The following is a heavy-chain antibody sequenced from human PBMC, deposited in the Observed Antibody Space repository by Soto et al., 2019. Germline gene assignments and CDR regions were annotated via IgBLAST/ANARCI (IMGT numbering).Heavy chain of an antibody. CDR1: GVTISTCY. CDR2: NYHSGTT. V-gene: IGHV4-59*01. Sequence: SETLSLTCAVSGVTISTCYWSWIRQPPGKGLEWIGYNYHSGTTNYNPSLKSRVTISVDTSKTQFSLRRTSVTAADTALYYCVREAYSGYVHASDLWGQGTLHTV. J-gene: IGHJ5*02. CDR3: VREAYSGYVHASDL. D-gene: IGHD5-12*01.